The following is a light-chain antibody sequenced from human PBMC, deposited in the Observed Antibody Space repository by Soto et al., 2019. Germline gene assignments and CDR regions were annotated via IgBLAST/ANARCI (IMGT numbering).Light chain of an antibody. Sequence: EIVLTQSPASLSLSPGDRATLSCRASQSVPRNLAWYQQRPGQAPRLLIYDASSRATGIPDRFSGSGSGTDFTLTISRLEPEDFAVYYCQQHGSSPTFGQGAKVDIK. CDR1: QSVPRN. J-gene: IGKJ1*01. V-gene: IGKV3-20*01. CDR2: DAS. CDR3: QQHGSSPT.